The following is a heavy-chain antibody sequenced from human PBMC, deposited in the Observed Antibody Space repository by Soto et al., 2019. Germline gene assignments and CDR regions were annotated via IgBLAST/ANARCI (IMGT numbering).Heavy chain of an antibody. Sequence: EVQLVESGGRLVQPGRSLRLSCVGTGLNFDDFAMHWVRQAPGKGLEWVSGITWNSRVLAYADSVKGRFSISRDNARNSLYLQMDSLRDEDTALYYCAKGRYDFWSPYYFDSWGQGTLVTVSS. D-gene: IGHD3-3*01. CDR3: AKGRYDFWSPYYFDS. CDR1: GLNFDDFA. J-gene: IGHJ4*02. CDR2: ITWNSRVL. V-gene: IGHV3-9*01.